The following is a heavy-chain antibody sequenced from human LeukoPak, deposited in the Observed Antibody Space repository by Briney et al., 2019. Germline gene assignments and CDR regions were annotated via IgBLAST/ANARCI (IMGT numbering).Heavy chain of an antibody. J-gene: IGHJ4*02. V-gene: IGHV3-21*01. CDR2: ISTSSSYI. Sequence: PGGSLRLSCAGSGFTFSSYSMNWVRQAPGKGLEWVSSISTSSSYIYYADSLKGRFTISRDNAKNTLYLQMNSLRAEDTAVYYCARVSYYYGSGSYRPTAVYYFDYWGQGTLVTVSS. D-gene: IGHD3-10*01. CDR1: GFTFSSYS. CDR3: ARVSYYYGSGSYRPTAVYYFDY.